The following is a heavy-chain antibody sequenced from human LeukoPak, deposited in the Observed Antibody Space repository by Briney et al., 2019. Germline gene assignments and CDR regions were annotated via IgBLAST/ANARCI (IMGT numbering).Heavy chain of an antibody. CDR1: GYTFTSYW. D-gene: IGHD3/OR15-3a*01. CDR2: IYPGDSDT. CDR3: VRHAERGLWFDP. J-gene: IGHJ5*02. V-gene: IGHV5-51*01. Sequence: GASLKISCKGSGYTFTSYWIGWVRQLPGKGLEWMGIIYPGDSDTRYSPSFQGQVTISADKSRSTAYLQWSSLKASDTAMYYCVRHAERGLWFDPWGQGTLVTVSS.